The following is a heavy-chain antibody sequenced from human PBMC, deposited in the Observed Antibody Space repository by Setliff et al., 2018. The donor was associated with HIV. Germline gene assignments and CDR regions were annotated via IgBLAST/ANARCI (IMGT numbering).Heavy chain of an antibody. J-gene: IGHJ6*02. V-gene: IGHV4-61*09. Sequence: SETLSLTCSVSGGSINRGTYYWTWIRQSAGKGLEWIGHIYITGDTDYNPSLKSRVTISVDTSKNQFSLKLSSATAADTAVYYCARRLQFLEFLHGVGGLDVWGQGTTVTVSS. CDR2: IYITGDT. CDR3: ARRLQFLEFLHGVGGLDV. D-gene: IGHD3-3*01. CDR1: GGSINRGTYY.